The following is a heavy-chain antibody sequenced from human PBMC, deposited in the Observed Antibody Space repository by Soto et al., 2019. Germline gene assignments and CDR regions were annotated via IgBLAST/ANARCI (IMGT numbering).Heavy chain of an antibody. CDR1: GFTFSSYA. D-gene: IGHD4-17*01. CDR3: ARDQDYGGPFDY. Sequence: QVQLVESGGGVVQPGRSLRLSCAASGFTFSSYAMHWVRQAPGKGLEWVAVISYDGSNKYYADSVKGRFTISIDNSKNTLYLQMNSLRAEDTAVYYCARDQDYGGPFDYWGQGTLVTVSS. CDR2: ISYDGSNK. J-gene: IGHJ4*02. V-gene: IGHV3-30-3*01.